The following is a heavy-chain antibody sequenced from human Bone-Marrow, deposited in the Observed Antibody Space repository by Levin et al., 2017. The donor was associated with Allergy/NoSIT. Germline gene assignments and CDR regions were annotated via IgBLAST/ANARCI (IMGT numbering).Heavy chain of an antibody. CDR1: GYTFTSYY. Sequence: ASVKVSCKASGYTFTSYYMHWVRQAPGQGLEWMGIINPSGGTTSYAQKFQGRVTMTRDTSTSTVYMELSSLRSEDTAVYYCAMGVVVAGTALGFAYWGQGTLVTVSS. CDR3: AMGVVVAGTALGFAY. V-gene: IGHV1-46*01. D-gene: IGHD6-19*01. CDR2: INPSGGTT. J-gene: IGHJ4*02.